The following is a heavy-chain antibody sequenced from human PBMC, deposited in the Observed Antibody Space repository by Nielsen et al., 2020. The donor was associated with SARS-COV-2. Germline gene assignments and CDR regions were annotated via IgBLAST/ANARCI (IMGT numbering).Heavy chain of an antibody. Sequence: ASVKVSCKASGYTFNTFSMYWVRHAPGQGLEWMGIINPISGRTTSAQKFQGRVTMTGDTSISTAYMELSRLTSDDTALYYCARGEDCSPSRCSMYWGQGTLVTVSS. CDR1: GYTFNTFS. CDR3: ARGEDCSPSRCSMY. CDR2: INPISGRT. V-gene: IGHV1-2*02. D-gene: IGHD2-2*01. J-gene: IGHJ4*02.